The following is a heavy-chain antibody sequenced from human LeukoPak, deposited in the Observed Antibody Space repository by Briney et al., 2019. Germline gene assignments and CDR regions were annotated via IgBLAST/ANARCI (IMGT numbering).Heavy chain of an antibody. V-gene: IGHV3-73*01. CDR2: IRSKANSYAT. Sequence: PGGSLRLSCAASGFTFSGSAMHWVRQASGKGLEWVGRIRSKANSYATAYAASVKGRFTISRDDSKNTAYLQMNSLKTEDTAVYYCGRAARPDGYYYYYVDVWGKGTTVTVSS. D-gene: IGHD6-6*01. J-gene: IGHJ6*03. CDR1: GFTFSGSA. CDR3: GRAARPDGYYYYYVDV.